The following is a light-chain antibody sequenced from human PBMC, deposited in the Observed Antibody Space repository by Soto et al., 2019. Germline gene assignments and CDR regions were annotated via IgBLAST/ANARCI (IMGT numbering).Light chain of an antibody. CDR3: TSYTGTSTLYV. Sequence: QSALTQPASVSGSPGQSITISCTGTSNDIGNYNYVSWYQQHPGKAPKVMIYEVSNRPSGISNRFSGSKSGNTASLTISGLQAEDEADYYCTSYTGTSTLYVFGNGTKVTVL. J-gene: IGLJ1*01. V-gene: IGLV2-14*01. CDR2: EVS. CDR1: SNDIGNYNY.